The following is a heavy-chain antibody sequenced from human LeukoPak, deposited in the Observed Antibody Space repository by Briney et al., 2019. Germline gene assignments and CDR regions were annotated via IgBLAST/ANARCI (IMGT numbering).Heavy chain of an antibody. CDR3: SAERAGTTVDY. Sequence: KPSETLSLTCTVSGGSISSSYYYWGWIRQSPGKGLEWIGSIHYSGSTYYNPSLKSRLSISMDASKSQFSLRLSSVTATDAAVYYCSAERAGTTVDYRGQGALVTVSS. CDR2: IHYSGST. D-gene: IGHD1-7*01. V-gene: IGHV4-39*01. J-gene: IGHJ4*02. CDR1: GGSISSSYYY.